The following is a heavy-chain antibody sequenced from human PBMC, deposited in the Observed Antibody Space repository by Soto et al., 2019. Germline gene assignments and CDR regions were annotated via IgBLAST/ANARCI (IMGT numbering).Heavy chain of an antibody. CDR3: ARDTDGLHY. CDR1: GLIFSNYK. V-gene: IGHV3-74*01. CDR2: INTDGSII. Sequence: EVQLVESGGGLVQPGGSLRLSCAASGLIFSNYKMHWVRLAPGKGLVWVSRINTDGSIIDYADSVKGRFTVSRDNAKNTLYLQMNSLRADDTAVYYCARDTDGLHYWGQGTLVTVSS. J-gene: IGHJ4*02.